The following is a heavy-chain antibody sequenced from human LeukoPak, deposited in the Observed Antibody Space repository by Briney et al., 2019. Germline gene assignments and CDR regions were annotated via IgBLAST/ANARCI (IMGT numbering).Heavy chain of an antibody. Sequence: GGSLRLSCVASGFTFSSYWMTWVRQAPGKGLEWVANIKTDGSQICYVDSVKGRFTISRDNAKNSLYLQMNSLRAEDTAVYYCARVQWELLSYYYYYMDVWGKGTTVTISS. CDR2: IKTDGSQI. J-gene: IGHJ6*03. D-gene: IGHD1-26*01. CDR3: ARVQWELLSYYYYYMDV. CDR1: GFTFSSYW. V-gene: IGHV3-7*03.